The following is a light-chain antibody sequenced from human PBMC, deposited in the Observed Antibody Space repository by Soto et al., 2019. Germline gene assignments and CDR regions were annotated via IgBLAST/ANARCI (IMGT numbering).Light chain of an antibody. CDR2: GSS. CDR3: QHYNHWLWT. V-gene: IGKV3-15*01. Sequence: EIVLTQSPGTLSLSPGERATLSCSASQSVSRNYVAWYKHKPGQTPRLLIYGSSSRATGIPARFSGSGSGTEFTLTISSLQSEDSAVYYCQHYNHWLWTFGQGTKVDIK. CDR1: QSVSRN. J-gene: IGKJ1*01.